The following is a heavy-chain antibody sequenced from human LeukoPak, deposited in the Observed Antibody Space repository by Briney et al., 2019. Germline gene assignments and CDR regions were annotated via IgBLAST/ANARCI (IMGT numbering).Heavy chain of an antibody. CDR1: GDSVSSNSAA. D-gene: IGHD3-3*01. J-gene: IGHJ5*02. Sequence: SQTPSLTCAISGDSVSSNSAAWNWIRQSPSRGLEWLGRTYYRSKWYNDYAVSVKSRITINPDTSKNQFSLQLNSVTPEDTAVYYCARDRVITIFGVVTYNWFDPWGQGTLVTVSS. CDR3: ARDRVITIFGVVTYNWFDP. V-gene: IGHV6-1*01. CDR2: TYYRSKWYN.